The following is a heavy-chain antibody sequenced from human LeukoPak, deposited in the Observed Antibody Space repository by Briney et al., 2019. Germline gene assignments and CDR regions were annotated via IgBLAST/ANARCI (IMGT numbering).Heavy chain of an antibody. Sequence: RGSLRLSCAAAGFTFSSNSMNWVRQAPGKGLEWVSSISATSNYIYYADSVKGRFTISRDNAKNSLYLQMNSLRAEDTAVYYCARDTSGYTFDDWGQGTLVTVSP. V-gene: IGHV3-21*01. CDR1: GFTFSSNS. CDR3: ARDTSGYTFDD. J-gene: IGHJ4*02. CDR2: ISATSNYI. D-gene: IGHD5-18*01.